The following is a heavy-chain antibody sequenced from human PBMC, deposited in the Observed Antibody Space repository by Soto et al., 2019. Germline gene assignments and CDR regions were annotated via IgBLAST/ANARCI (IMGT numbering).Heavy chain of an antibody. Sequence: EVQLVESGGGLVQPGGSLRLSCAASGFTVSSNYMSWVRQAPGKGLEWVSVIYSGGSTYYADSVKGRFTISRDNSKXXLXXQMNCLRAEDTAVYYCARGFTYGSGSYLYYYGMDVWGQGTTVTVSS. CDR1: GFTVSSNY. D-gene: IGHD3-10*01. CDR2: IYSGGST. CDR3: ARGFTYGSGSYLYYYGMDV. V-gene: IGHV3-66*01. J-gene: IGHJ6*02.